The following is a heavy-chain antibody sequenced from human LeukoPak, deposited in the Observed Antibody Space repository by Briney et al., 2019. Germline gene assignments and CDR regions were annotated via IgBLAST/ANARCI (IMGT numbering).Heavy chain of an antibody. CDR2: IKQDGSEK. Sequence: GGSLRLSCAASGFTLSSYWMRWLRQAPGKGLEWVANIKQDGSEKYYVDSVKGRFTISRDNAKNSLYLQMNSLRAEDTAVYYCALPPGGYYSNWGQGTLVTVSS. D-gene: IGHD3-10*01. CDR1: GFTLSSYW. J-gene: IGHJ4*02. V-gene: IGHV3-7*02. CDR3: ALPPGGYYSN.